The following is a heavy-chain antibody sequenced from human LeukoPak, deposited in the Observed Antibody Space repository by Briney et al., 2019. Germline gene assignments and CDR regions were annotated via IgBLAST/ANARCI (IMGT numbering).Heavy chain of an antibody. D-gene: IGHD6-6*01. CDR1: GFTFSSYW. Sequence: GGSLRLSCAASGFTFSSYWMSWVRQAPGKGLEWVANIKQDGSEKYYVDSVKGRFTISRDNAKNSLYLQMNSLRAEDTAVYYCARDRSMATRLWTPTDYWGQGTLVTVSS. J-gene: IGHJ4*02. V-gene: IGHV3-7*01. CDR3: ARDRSMATRLWTPTDY. CDR2: IKQDGSEK.